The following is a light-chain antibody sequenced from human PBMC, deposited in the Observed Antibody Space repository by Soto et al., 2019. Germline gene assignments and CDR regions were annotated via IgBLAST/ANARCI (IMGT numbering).Light chain of an antibody. J-gene: IGKJ1*01. CDR1: QSVITD. CDR3: QRYRDWPWT. V-gene: IGKV3-15*01. CDR2: HAS. Sequence: EIVLTQSPGTLSLSPGERSTLSCRASQSVITDLDWYQQKPGKAPRLLIYHASTRATGIPARFSGSGSGTEFTLTISSLQSDDSALYFCQRYRDWPWTFGQGTKVDIK.